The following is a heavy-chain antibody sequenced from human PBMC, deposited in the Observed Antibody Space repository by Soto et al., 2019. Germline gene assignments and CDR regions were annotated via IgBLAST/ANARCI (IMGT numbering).Heavy chain of an antibody. V-gene: IGHV4-34*01. CDR1: GGSFSGYY. J-gene: IGHJ6*02. D-gene: IGHD4-4*01. Sequence: SETLSLTCAVYGGSFSGYYWSWIRQPPGKGLEWIGEINHSGSTNYNPSLKSRFTISRDNAKNSLYLQMNSLRAEDTAVYYCARLPRTQVTTGSVVYYYYYYGMDVWGQGTTVTVSS. CDR2: INHSGST. CDR3: ARLPRTQVTTGSVVYYYYYYGMDV.